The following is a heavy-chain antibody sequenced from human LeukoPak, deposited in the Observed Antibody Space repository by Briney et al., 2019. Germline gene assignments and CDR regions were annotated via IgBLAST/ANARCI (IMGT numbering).Heavy chain of an antibody. D-gene: IGHD6-19*01. V-gene: IGHV3-30*02. CDR1: GFTFSSYG. CDR3: ARDSTGWYYHY. Sequence: GGSLRLSCASSGFTFSSYGMYWVRQAPDKGLEWVAFIRNDGGDKYYTGSVKGRFTISRDNSKNTLYLRMNSLRAEDTAVYYCARDSTGWYYHYWGQGTLVTVSS. CDR2: IRNDGGDK. J-gene: IGHJ4*02.